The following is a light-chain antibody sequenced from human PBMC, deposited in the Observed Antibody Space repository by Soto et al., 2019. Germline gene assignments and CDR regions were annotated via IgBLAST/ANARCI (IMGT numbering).Light chain of an antibody. Sequence: QSVVTQPPSVSGAPGQRVTISCTGSSSNIGARYDVHWYQQLPGTAPKLLISGNSNRPSGVPDRFSGSKSGTSASLAITGLQAEDDADYYCQSYDSSLSGWVFGGGTKLTVL. J-gene: IGLJ3*02. CDR1: SSNIGARYD. V-gene: IGLV1-40*01. CDR2: GNS. CDR3: QSYDSSLSGWV.